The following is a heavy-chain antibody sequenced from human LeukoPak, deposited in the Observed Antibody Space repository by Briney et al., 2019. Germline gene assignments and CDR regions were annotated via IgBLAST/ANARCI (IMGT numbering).Heavy chain of an antibody. D-gene: IGHD2-2*01. J-gene: IGHJ3*02. V-gene: IGHV4-39*01. CDR2: IYYSGST. CDR1: GGSISSSSYY. Sequence: SETLSLTCTVSGGSISSSSYYWGWIRQPPGKGLEWIGSIYYSGSTYYNPSLKSRVTISVDTSKNQFSLKLSSVTAADTAVYYCASLGPSIVVVPAAISDAFDIWGQGTMVTVSS. CDR3: ASLGPSIVVVPAAISDAFDI.